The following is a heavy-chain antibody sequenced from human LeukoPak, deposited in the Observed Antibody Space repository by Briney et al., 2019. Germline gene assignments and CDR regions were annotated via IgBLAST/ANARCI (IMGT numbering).Heavy chain of an antibody. CDR3: ARGRGTDYYDSSGYSNWFDP. D-gene: IGHD3-22*01. CDR1: GFSFNNFA. CDR2: ISYDGSNK. V-gene: IGHV3-30-3*01. Sequence: PGGSLRLSCAASGFSFNNFAMHWVRQAPGKGLEWVAVISYDGSNKYYADPVKGRFTISRDNSKNTLYLQMNSLRAEDTAVYYCARGRGTDYYDSSGYSNWFDPWGQGTLVTVSS. J-gene: IGHJ5*02.